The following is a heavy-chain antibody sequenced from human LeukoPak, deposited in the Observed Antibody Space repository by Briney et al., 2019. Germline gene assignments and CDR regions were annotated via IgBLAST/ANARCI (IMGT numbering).Heavy chain of an antibody. V-gene: IGHV3-48*01. Sequence: GGSLRLSCAASGFTFSSYSMNWVRQAPGKGLEWVSSISSSGSTIYYAGSVRGRFTISRDNAKNSLYLQMNSLRAEDTAVYYCARRKEIDYWGQGTLVTVSS. CDR3: ARRKEIDY. J-gene: IGHJ4*02. CDR2: ISSSGSTI. CDR1: GFTFSSYS.